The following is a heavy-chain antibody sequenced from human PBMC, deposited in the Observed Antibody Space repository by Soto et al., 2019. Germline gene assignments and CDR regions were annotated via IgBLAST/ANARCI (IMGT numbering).Heavy chain of an antibody. CDR3: ARGPRSDYYYFDYMDV. J-gene: IGHJ6*03. CDR1: GGSISSYY. V-gene: IGHV4-59*01. Sequence: QVQLQESAPGLVKPSETLSLTCSVSGGSISSYYWSWIRLPPGKGLEWIGYIYYSGSTNYNPSLKSRVTISVDTSKNQFSLKLSSVTAADTAAYYCARGPRSDYYYFDYMDVWGKGTTVTGSS. CDR2: IYYSGST.